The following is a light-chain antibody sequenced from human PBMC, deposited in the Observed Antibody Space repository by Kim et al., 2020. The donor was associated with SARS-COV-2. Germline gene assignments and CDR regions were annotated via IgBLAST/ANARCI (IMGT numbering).Light chain of an antibody. J-gene: IGLJ2*01. Sequence: SYELTQPPSVSVSPGQTASITCSGDKLGDKYASXYQQKPCQSPVVVIYQDNKRPSGIPERFSGSSSGNTATLTISETQAMDEADYYCQAWDSNTVVFGGG. CDR1: KLGDKY. V-gene: IGLV3-1*01. CDR2: QDN. CDR3: QAWDSNTVV.